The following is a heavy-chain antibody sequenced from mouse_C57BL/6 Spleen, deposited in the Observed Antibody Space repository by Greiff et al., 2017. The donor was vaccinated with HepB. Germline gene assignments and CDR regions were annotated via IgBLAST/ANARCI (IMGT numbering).Heavy chain of an antibody. CDR2: ISYDGSN. V-gene: IGHV3-6*01. D-gene: IGHD1-1*01. J-gene: IGHJ2*01. Sequence: VQLQQSGPGLVKPSQSLSLTCSVTGYSITSGYYWNWIRQFPGNKLEWMGYISYDGSNNYNPSLKNRISITRDTSKNQFFLKLNSVTTEDTATYYCAREGITTVVFDYWGQGTTLTVSS. CDR1: GYSITSGYY. CDR3: AREGITTVVFDY.